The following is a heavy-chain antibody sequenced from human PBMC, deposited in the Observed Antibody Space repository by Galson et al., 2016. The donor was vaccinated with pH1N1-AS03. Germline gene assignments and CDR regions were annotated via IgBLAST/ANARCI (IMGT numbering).Heavy chain of an antibody. D-gene: IGHD6-19*01. V-gene: IGHV3-7*03. J-gene: IGHJ4*02. Sequence: SLRLSCTASGFTFSTYWMMWVRQAPGKGLEWVANINHDGGEKYYVDSVKGRFTISRDNAKKSLFLQMDSLRAEDTAVYFCARMQWLLPQYYFNCWGQGTLVTVSS. CDR2: INHDGGEK. CDR1: GFTFSTYW. CDR3: ARMQWLLPQYYFNC.